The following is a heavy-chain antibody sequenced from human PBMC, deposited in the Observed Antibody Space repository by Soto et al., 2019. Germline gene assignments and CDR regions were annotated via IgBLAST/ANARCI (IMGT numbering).Heavy chain of an antibody. V-gene: IGHV2-70*01. CDR1: GFSLSNTGMC. CDR2: VDWDDDK. D-gene: IGHD6-19*01. J-gene: IGHJ4*02. CDR3: ARTHSSDFFDY. Sequence: SGPTLVNPTQTLTLTCSFSGFSLSNTGMCVSWIRQPPGKALEWLALVDWDDDKLYSTSLKTRLTISKDTSKNQVVLTMTNMGPVDTATYFCARTHSSDFFDYWGQGTVVTVSS.